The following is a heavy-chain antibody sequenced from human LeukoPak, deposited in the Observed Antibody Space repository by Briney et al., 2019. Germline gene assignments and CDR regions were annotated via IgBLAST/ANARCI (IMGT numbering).Heavy chain of an antibody. D-gene: IGHD3-9*01. CDR2: INHSGST. CDR1: GGSFSGYY. V-gene: IGHV4-34*01. CDR3: ARVQSILTPYYYGMDV. J-gene: IGHJ6*02. Sequence: PSETLSLTCAVYGGSFSGYYWSWIRQPPGKGLEWIGEINHSGSTNYNPSLKSRVTISVDTSKNQFSLKLSSVTAADTAVYYCARVQSILTPYYYGMDVWGQGTTVTVSS.